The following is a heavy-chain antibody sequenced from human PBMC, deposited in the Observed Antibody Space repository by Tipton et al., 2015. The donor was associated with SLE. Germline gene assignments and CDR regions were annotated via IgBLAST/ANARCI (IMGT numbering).Heavy chain of an antibody. CDR2: IYYRGST. CDR3: ARDSGYLDY. D-gene: IGHD3-10*01. J-gene: IGHJ4*02. V-gene: IGHV4-59*12. Sequence: TLSLTCIVSGASISSYYWTWIRQPPGKGLEWIGYIYYRGSTNYNSSLKSRVTMSLDKSKNQFSRKLSSVTAADTAVYYCARDSGYLDYWGQGTLVTVSS. CDR1: GASISSYY.